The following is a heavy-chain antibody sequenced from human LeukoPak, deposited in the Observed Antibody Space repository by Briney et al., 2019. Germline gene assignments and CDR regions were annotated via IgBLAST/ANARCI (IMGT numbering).Heavy chain of an antibody. V-gene: IGHV3-48*01. CDR2: ISSSSSTI. CDR1: GFTFSSYS. D-gene: IGHD2-2*03. CDR3: ARALDIVVVPARGFGVVNDAFDI. Sequence: GGSLRLSCAASGFTFSSYSMNWVRQAPGRGLEWVSYISSSSSTIYYADSVKGRFTISRDNAKNSLYLQMNSLRAEDTAVYYCARALDIVVVPARGFGVVNDAFDIWGQGTMVTVSS. J-gene: IGHJ3*02.